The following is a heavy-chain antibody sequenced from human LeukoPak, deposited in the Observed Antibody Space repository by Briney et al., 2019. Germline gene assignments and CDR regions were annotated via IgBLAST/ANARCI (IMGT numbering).Heavy chain of an antibody. CDR1: GGSISSGGYY. D-gene: IGHD4-17*01. CDR3: ARDLTTVTPGWFDP. V-gene: IGHV4-31*03. J-gene: IGHJ5*02. Sequence: TSETLSLTCTVSGGSISSGGYYWSWIRQHPGKGLEWIGYIYYSGSTYYNPSLKSRVTISVDTSKNQFSLKLSSVTAADTAVYYCARDLTTVTPGWFDPWGQGTLVTVSS. CDR2: IYYSGST.